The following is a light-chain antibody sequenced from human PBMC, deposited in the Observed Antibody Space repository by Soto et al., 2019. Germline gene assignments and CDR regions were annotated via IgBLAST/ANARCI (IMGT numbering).Light chain of an antibody. V-gene: IGKV3-20*01. Sequence: DIVVAPAPATLPLSPEESEPLSCRASQSINRHLAWYRQKPGQAPRFLIYAASSRATGIPDRFSGSGSGTDFTLTISILEPEDFAVYYCQHSANSPWPVGQRT. CDR2: AAS. CDR3: QHSANSPWP. J-gene: IGKJ1*01. CDR1: QSINRH.